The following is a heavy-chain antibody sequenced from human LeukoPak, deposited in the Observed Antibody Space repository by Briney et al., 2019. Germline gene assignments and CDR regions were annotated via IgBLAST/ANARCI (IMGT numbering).Heavy chain of an antibody. Sequence: PGGSLRLSCAASGFTFSNYEMNWVRQAPGKGLEWVSYISSSGSTIYYADSVKGRFTISRDNAKNSLYLQMNSLRAEDTAVYYCAIFLGPYHYWGQGTLVTVSS. CDR1: GFTFSNYE. J-gene: IGHJ4*02. V-gene: IGHV3-48*03. CDR3: AIFLGPYHY. CDR2: ISSSGSTI.